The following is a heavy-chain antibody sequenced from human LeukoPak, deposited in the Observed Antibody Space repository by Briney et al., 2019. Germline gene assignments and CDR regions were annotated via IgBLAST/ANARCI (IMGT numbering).Heavy chain of an antibody. Sequence: GESLRLSCAASGFSISNDWMSWVRQAPGKGLEWVARVKSKGAGETTDYAAPVKGRFTISRDDSKNTLYLQMNSLKTEDTAVYYCTLIQGWGSGSYYLDFWGQGTLVTVSS. D-gene: IGHD3-10*01. CDR1: GFSISNDW. CDR2: VKSKGAGETT. J-gene: IGHJ4*02. V-gene: IGHV3-15*01. CDR3: TLIQGWGSGSYYLDF.